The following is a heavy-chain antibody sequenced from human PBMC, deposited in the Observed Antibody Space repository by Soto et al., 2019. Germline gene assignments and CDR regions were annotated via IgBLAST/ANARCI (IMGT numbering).Heavy chain of an antibody. CDR3: ASGKGGNVAFNI. CDR2: ISYSGSA. V-gene: IGHV4-59*01. J-gene: IGHJ3*02. Sequence: SETLSLTCTVSSTVSGDSISRNYWSWIRQPPGKGLEWIGYISYSGSAEYNASLKSRVTISIDTSKNQFSLNLSSVTAADSAVYFCASGKGGNVAFNIWGQGTMVTV. D-gene: IGHD2-15*01. CDR1: GDSISRNY.